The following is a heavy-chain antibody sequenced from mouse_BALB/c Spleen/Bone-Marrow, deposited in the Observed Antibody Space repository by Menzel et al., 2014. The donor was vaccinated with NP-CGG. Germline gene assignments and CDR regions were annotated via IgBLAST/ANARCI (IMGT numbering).Heavy chain of an antibody. D-gene: IGHD1-1*01. CDR3: ARDYGRTAWFAY. J-gene: IGHJ3*01. CDR1: GFNIKDTY. V-gene: IGHV14-3*02. Sequence: EVQRVESGAELVKPGASVKLSYTASGFNIKDTYIHWVKQRPEQGLEWIVGIDPANGNTKYDPKFQGKATITADTSSNTAYLQLSSLTSEDTAVYYCARDYGRTAWFAYWGQGTLVTVSA. CDR2: IDPANGNT.